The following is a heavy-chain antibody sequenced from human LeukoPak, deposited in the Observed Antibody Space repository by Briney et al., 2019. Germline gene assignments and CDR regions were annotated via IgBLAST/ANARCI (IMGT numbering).Heavy chain of an antibody. D-gene: IGHD6-13*01. J-gene: IGHJ4*02. CDR1: GGSFSGYY. CDR2: INHSGST. CDR3: ARARGIAAAGILNDY. V-gene: IGHV4-34*01. Sequence: SETLSLTCAVYGGSFSGYYWSWIRQPPGKGLEWIGEINHSGSTNYNPSLKSRVTISVDTSKNQLSLKLSSVTAADTAVYHCARARGIAAAGILNDYWGQGTLVTVSS.